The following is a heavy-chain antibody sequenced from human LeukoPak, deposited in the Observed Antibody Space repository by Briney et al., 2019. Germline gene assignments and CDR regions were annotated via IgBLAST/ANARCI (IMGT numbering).Heavy chain of an antibody. Sequence: ASVKVSCKASGYTFTSYGISWVRQAPGQGLEWMGWISAYNGNTNYAQKLQGRVTMTTDTSTSTAYMELRSLRSDDTAVYYCARLSVRGVIKNYYYYYGMDVWGQGTTVTVSS. CDR1: GYTFTSYG. J-gene: IGHJ6*02. V-gene: IGHV1-18*01. CDR2: ISAYNGNT. D-gene: IGHD3-10*01. CDR3: ARLSVRGVIKNYYYYYGMDV.